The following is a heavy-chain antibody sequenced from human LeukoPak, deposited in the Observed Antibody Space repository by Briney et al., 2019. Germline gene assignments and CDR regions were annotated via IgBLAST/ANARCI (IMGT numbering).Heavy chain of an antibody. CDR1: GFTFSSYA. Sequence: GGSLRLSCAASGFTFSSYAMSWVRQAPGKGLEWVSAISGSGGSTYYADSVKGRFTISRDNSKNTLYLQMNSLRAEDTAVYYCARGPVYYYYMDVWGKGTTVTVSS. J-gene: IGHJ6*03. CDR3: ARGPVYYYYMDV. CDR2: ISGSGGST. V-gene: IGHV3-23*01.